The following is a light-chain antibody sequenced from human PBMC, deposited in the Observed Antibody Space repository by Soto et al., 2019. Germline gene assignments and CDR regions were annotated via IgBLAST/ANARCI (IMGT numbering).Light chain of an antibody. J-gene: IGKJ1*01. Sequence: IQLTQSPSSLSASVGDRVTITCRASQGVRSYLAWFQQRPGKAPKILIFGASTLQNGVPANFSGGGFGTEFTLTITSLQPEDFATYYCHQVYTYPRTFGQGTTVEIK. CDR2: GAS. V-gene: IGKV1-9*01. CDR3: HQVYTYPRT. CDR1: QGVRSY.